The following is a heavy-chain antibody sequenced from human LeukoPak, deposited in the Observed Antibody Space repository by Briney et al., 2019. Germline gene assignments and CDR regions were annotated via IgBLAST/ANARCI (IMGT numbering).Heavy chain of an antibody. J-gene: IGHJ5*02. CDR2: IIPIFGTA. CDR3: ARDGTGSPYSSGWYVVWFDP. CDR1: GGTFISYA. Sequence: SVKVSCKASGGTFISYAISWVRQAPGQGLEWMGGIIPIFGTANYAQKFQGRVTITADESTSTAYMELSSLRSEDTAVYYCARDGTGSPYSSGWYVVWFDPWGQGTLVTVSS. V-gene: IGHV1-69*13. D-gene: IGHD6-19*01.